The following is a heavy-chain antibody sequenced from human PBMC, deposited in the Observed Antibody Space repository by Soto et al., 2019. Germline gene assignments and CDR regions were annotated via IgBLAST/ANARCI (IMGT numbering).Heavy chain of an antibody. D-gene: IGHD1-7*01. J-gene: IGHJ3*02. Sequence: QEQLQQWGAGLLKPSETLSLTCAVYGGFVSSGNYYWRWLRQPPGKALEWIVEMSHSGGTHFNPSLKCRVTRSVDTSKNQFSRKRTSVTSADTALYYWARVERGTATTLVDAFDIWCPGTMVTVSS. CDR3: ARVERGTATTLVDAFDI. CDR1: GGFVSSGNYY. CDR2: MSHSGGT. V-gene: IGHV4-34*01.